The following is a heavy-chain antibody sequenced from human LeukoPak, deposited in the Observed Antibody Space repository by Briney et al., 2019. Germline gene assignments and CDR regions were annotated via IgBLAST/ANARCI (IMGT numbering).Heavy chain of an antibody. J-gene: IGHJ4*02. CDR2: VIPILGIA. V-gene: IGHV1-69*04. CDR1: GGTFSSYT. Sequence: ASVKVSCKASGGTFSSYTISWVRQAPGQGLEWMGKVIPILGIANYAQKFQGRVTITADKSTSTAYMELRSLRSEDTAVYYCARDRRYYDSSGYSIDYWGQGTLVTVSS. CDR3: ARDRRYYDSSGYSIDY. D-gene: IGHD3-22*01.